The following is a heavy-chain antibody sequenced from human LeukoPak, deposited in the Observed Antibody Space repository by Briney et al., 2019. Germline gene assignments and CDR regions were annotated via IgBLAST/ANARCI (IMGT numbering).Heavy chain of an antibody. J-gene: IGHJ4*02. D-gene: IGHD3-10*01. V-gene: IGHV3-30*03. Sequence: GRSLRLSCAASGFTISIYTMVWVRQPPGKGLEWVAVTSYDEINKYYADSVKGRFTISRDNSNNALYLQMNSLRPEDTAVYYCARGWGVDSWGQGTLVTVSS. CDR3: ARGWGVDS. CDR2: TSYDEINK. CDR1: GFTISIYT.